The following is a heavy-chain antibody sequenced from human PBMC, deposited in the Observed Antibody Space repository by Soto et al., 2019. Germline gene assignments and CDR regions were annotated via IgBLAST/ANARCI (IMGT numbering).Heavy chain of an antibody. Sequence: QVQLVESGGGVVQPGRSLRLSCAASGFPFSRYAIHWSRQAPGQGLEWVAVISYDGSNKYYADSVKGRFTISRDNSKNTRYLQMNSLRAEDTAVYYCARDGLLGYFDYWGQGTLVTVSS. CDR2: ISYDGSNK. CDR1: GFPFSRYA. D-gene: IGHD3-16*01. V-gene: IGHV3-30-3*01. CDR3: ARDGLLGYFDY. J-gene: IGHJ4*02.